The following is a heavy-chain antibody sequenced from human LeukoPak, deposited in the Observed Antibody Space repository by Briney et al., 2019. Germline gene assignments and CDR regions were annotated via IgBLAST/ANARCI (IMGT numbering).Heavy chain of an antibody. CDR3: ARGVGGGMDV. CDR2: ISSRSSYI. Sequence: GGSLRLSCAASGFTFSSYSMNWVRQAPGKGLEWVSSISSRSSYIYYADSVKGRFTISRDNAKNSLYLQMNSLRAEDTAVYYCARGVGGGMDVWGQGTTVTVSS. V-gene: IGHV3-21*01. CDR1: GFTFSSYS. J-gene: IGHJ6*02. D-gene: IGHD1-26*01.